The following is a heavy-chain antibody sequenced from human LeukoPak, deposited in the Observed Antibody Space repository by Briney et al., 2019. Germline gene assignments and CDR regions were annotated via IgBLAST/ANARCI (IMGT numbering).Heavy chain of an antibody. Sequence: GGSLRLSCAASGFTFSSYEMNWVRQAPGKGLEWVSYISSSGSTIYYADSVKGRFTISRDNAKNSLYLQMNSLRAEDTAVYYCARVAAGYNWFDPWGQGTLVTVSS. V-gene: IGHV3-48*03. CDR2: ISSSGSTI. CDR1: GFTFSSYE. J-gene: IGHJ5*02. D-gene: IGHD6-13*01. CDR3: ARVAAGYNWFDP.